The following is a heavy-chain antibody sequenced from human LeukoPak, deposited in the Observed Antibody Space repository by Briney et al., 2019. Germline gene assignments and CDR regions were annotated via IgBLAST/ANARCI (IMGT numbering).Heavy chain of an antibody. V-gene: IGHV3-43*02. CDR3: AKELAVAGTGFDY. Sequence: GGSLRLCGAASGFTCDDYAMHWVRQAPGKGLDWVSLISGDGGSTYYADSVKGRFTISRDNSKNSLYLQMNSLRTEDTALYYCAKELAVAGTGFDYWGQGTLVTVSS. CDR2: ISGDGGST. J-gene: IGHJ4*02. D-gene: IGHD6-19*01. CDR1: GFTCDDYA.